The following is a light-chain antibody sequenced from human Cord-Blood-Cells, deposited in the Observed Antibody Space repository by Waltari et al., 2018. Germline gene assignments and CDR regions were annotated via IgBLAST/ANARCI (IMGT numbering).Light chain of an antibody. CDR1: SSDVGGYNS. J-gene: IGLJ1*01. Sequence: QSALTQPASVSGSPGQSITISCTGTSSDVGGYNSVPWYQQHPGKAPKLMIYEVSNRPSGGSNRFSGSKSGNTASLTISGLQAEDEADYYCSSYTSSSTLVFGTGTKVTVL. CDR2: EVS. V-gene: IGLV2-14*01. CDR3: SSYTSSSTLV.